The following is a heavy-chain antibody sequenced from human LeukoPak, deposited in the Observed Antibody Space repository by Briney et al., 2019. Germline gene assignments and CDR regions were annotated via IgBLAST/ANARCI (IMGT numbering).Heavy chain of an antibody. CDR1: GGSISSSSYY. CDR2: IYHSGST. Sequence: SETLSLTCTVSGGSISSSSYYWGWIRQPPGKGLEWIGSIYHSGSTYYNPSLKSRVTISVDTSKNQFSLKLSSVTAADTAVYYCARDRAGNWFDPWGQGTLVTVSS. V-gene: IGHV4-39*07. J-gene: IGHJ5*02. D-gene: IGHD3-10*01. CDR3: ARDRAGNWFDP.